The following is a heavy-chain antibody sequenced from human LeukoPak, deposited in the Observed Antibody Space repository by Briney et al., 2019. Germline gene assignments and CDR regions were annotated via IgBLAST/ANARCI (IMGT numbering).Heavy chain of an antibody. V-gene: IGHV7-4-1*02. J-gene: IGHJ5*02. CDR3: AREPGSSWYGKYNWFDP. CDR2: INTNTGNP. D-gene: IGHD6-13*01. CDR1: GYTFTSYA. Sequence: GASVKVSCKASGYTFTSYAMNWVRQAPGRGLEWMGWINTNTGNPTYAQGFTGRFVFSLDTSVSTAYLQISSLKAEDTAVYYCAREPGSSWYGKYNWFDPWGQGTLVTVSS.